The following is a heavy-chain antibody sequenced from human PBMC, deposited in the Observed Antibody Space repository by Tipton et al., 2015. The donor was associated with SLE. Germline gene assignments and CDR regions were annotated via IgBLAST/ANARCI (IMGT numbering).Heavy chain of an antibody. V-gene: IGHV3-33*06. CDR1: GFTFSNYG. CDR2: IWYDGSNK. J-gene: IGHJ6*03. D-gene: IGHD1-26*01. Sequence: SLRLSCAASGFTFSNYGMYWVRQAPGKGLEWVAVIWYDGSNKDYADSVKGRFTISRDNSKNTLYLQMNGLRAEDTAIYYCVKDREGYYYFMDVWGKGTTVTVSS. CDR3: VKDREGYYYFMDV.